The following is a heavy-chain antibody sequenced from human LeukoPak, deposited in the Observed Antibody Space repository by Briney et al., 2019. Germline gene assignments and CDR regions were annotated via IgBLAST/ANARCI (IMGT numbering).Heavy chain of an antibody. CDR1: GGSISSYY. V-gene: IGHV4-59*08. Sequence: SETLSLTCTVSGGSISSYYWSWIRQPPGKGLEWIGYIYYSGSTNYSPSLKSRVTILLDTSKNQFSLKLSSVTAAVTAVYYCARSYTSRFFDSWGQGTLVTVSS. J-gene: IGHJ4*02. CDR2: IYYSGST. D-gene: IGHD6-13*01. CDR3: ARSYTSRFFDS.